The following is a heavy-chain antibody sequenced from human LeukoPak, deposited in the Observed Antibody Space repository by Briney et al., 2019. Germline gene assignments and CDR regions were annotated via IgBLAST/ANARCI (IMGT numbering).Heavy chain of an antibody. CDR3: ARGLYGDYGDY. V-gene: IGHV1-8*02. D-gene: IGHD4-17*01. CDR2: MNPNSGNT. J-gene: IGHJ4*02. Sequence: ASVKVSCKASGGTFSSYAISWVRQAPGQGLEWMGWMNPNSGNTGYAQKFQGRVTMTRNTSISTAYMELSSLRSEDTAVYYCARGLYGDYGDYWGQGTLVTVSS. CDR1: GGTFSSYA.